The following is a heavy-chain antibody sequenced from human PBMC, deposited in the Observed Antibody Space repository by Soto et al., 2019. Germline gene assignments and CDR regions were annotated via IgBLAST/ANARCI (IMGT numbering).Heavy chain of an antibody. CDR1: GGSIRSADYY. CDR3: ARSEYSHKSALGMAV. D-gene: IGHD5-18*01. V-gene: IGHV4-30-4*01. CDR2: IYYSGNT. Sequence: PSETLSLTCTVSGGSIRSADYYWSWIRQPPGKGLEWVGYIYYSGNTNYNPSLKSRVTVSVDTSKNQISLKLGSVTAADTAVYYCARSEYSHKSALGMAVWRPGPTVTVSS. J-gene: IGHJ6*02.